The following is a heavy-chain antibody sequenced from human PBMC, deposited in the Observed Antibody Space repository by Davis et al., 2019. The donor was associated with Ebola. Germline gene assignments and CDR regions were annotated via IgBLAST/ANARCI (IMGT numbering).Heavy chain of an antibody. CDR3: ARVGTSSWVDY. V-gene: IGHV4-61*01. J-gene: IGHJ4*02. CDR2: IYYSGRT. D-gene: IGHD6-13*01. CDR1: GGSVSSGSYY. Sequence: SETLSLTCTVSGGSVSSGSYYWSWIRQPPGKGLEFIGYIYYSGRTNYNPSVKSRVTMSVDTSKNQFSLKLSSVTAADTAVYYCARVGTSSWVDYWGQGTLVTVSS.